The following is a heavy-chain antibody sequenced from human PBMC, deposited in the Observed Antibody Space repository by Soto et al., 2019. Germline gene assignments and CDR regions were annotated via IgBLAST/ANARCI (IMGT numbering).Heavy chain of an antibody. V-gene: IGHV3-30-3*01. D-gene: IGHD3-3*01. CDR2: ISYDGSNK. Sequence: QVQLVESGGGVVQPGRSLRLSCAASGFTFSSYAMHWVRQAPGKGLEWVAVISYDGSNKYYADSVKGRFTISRDNSKNRLYLQMNSLRAEDTAVYYCARGDYDFWSGYPPMDVWGQGTTVTVSS. CDR1: GFTFSSYA. CDR3: ARGDYDFWSGYPPMDV. J-gene: IGHJ6*02.